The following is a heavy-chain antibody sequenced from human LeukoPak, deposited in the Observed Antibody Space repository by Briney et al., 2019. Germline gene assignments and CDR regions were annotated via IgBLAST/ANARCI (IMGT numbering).Heavy chain of an antibody. CDR1: GGSFSGYY. CDR3: ARLGSSPNPYYYYYYYMDV. Sequence: SETLSLTCAVYGGSFSGYYWSWIRQPPGKGLEWIGEINHSGSTNYNPSLKSRVTISVDTSKNQFSLKLSSVTAADTAVYYCARLGSSPNPYYYYYYYMDVWGKGTTVTISS. D-gene: IGHD6-13*01. CDR2: INHSGST. V-gene: IGHV4-34*01. J-gene: IGHJ6*03.